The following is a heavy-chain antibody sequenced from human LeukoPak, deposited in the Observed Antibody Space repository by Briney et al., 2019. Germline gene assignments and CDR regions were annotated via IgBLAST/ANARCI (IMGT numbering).Heavy chain of an antibody. Sequence: TGGSLRLPCAASGFTFSSYWMTWVRQAPGRGREWVTSIKQDGSDKNYVDSVKGRFTISRDNAKNSLYLQMNSLRDEDTAVYYCARTRLSSDCWGQGTLVTVSS. V-gene: IGHV3-7*01. CDR3: ARTRLSSDC. CDR2: IKQDGSDK. J-gene: IGHJ4*02. D-gene: IGHD2/OR15-2a*01. CDR1: GFTFSSYW.